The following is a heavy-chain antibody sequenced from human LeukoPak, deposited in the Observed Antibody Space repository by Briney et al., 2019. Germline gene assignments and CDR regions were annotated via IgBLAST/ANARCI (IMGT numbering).Heavy chain of an antibody. CDR3: ARDLDYYFDY. CDR2: ISYDGSNK. CDR1: GFTFSSYA. Sequence: GGSLKLSCAASGFTFSSYAMHWVRQAPGKGLEWVAVISYDGSNKYYADSVKGRFTISRDNSKNTLYLQMNSLRAEDTAVYYCARDLDYYFDYWGQGTLVTVSS. V-gene: IGHV3-30-3*01. J-gene: IGHJ4*02. D-gene: IGHD4/OR15-4a*01.